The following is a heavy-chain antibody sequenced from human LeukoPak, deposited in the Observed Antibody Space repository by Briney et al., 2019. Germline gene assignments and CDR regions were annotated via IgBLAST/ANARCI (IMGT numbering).Heavy chain of an antibody. V-gene: IGHV1-18*01. Sequence: ASVKVSCKASGYTFTSYGISWVRQAPGQGLEWMGWISAYNGNTNHAQKLQGRVTMTTDTSTSTAYMELRSLRSDDTAVYYCARDTSLYDYVWGSLFDWGQGTLVTVSS. J-gene: IGHJ4*02. CDR3: ARDTSLYDYVWGSLFD. D-gene: IGHD3-16*01. CDR2: ISAYNGNT. CDR1: GYTFTSYG.